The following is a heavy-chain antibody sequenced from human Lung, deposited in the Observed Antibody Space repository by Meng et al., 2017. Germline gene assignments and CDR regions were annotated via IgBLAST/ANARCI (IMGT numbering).Heavy chain of an antibody. CDR3: TTDLPFTEGGVITT. Sequence: VQLVESGGGLVKPGGSLSRSCVASGGIFRNFWMTWVRQAPGKGLEWVGRIKSKVDGGTTDFAAHVKGRFTISRDDAKNTLYLQMNSLKTEDTAVYYWTTDLPFTEGGVITTWGQGTLVTLL. J-gene: IGHJ5*02. CDR1: GGIFRNFW. D-gene: IGHD3-16*02. V-gene: IGHV3-15*01. CDR2: IKSKVDGGTT.